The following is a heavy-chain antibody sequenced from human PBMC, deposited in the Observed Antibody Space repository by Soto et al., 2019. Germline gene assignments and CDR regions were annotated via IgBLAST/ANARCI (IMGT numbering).Heavy chain of an antibody. D-gene: IGHD4-17*01. CDR1: GGSCSGYY. V-gene: IGHV4-34*01. J-gene: IGHJ4*02. CDR3: ARGYPLRYFDY. Sequence: SETLSLTCAVYGGSCSGYYRSWIRQPPGKELQWIGEINHSGSTNYNPSLKSRVTISVDTSKNQFSLKLSSVTAADTAVYYCARGYPLRYFDYCGQGTLVTVSS. CDR2: INHSGST.